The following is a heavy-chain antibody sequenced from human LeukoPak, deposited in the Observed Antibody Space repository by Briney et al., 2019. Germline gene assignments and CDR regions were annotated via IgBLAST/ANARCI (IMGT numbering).Heavy chain of an antibody. CDR1: GYTFTSYA. D-gene: IGHD6-19*01. CDR2: IIPIFGTA. J-gene: IGHJ3*02. V-gene: IGHV1-69*13. Sequence: EASVKVSCRASGYTFTSYAMNWVRQAPGQGLEWMGGIIPIFGTANYAQKFQGRVTITADESTSTAYMELSSRRSEDTAVYYCATNIALAGLGAFDIWGQGTMVTVSS. CDR3: ATNIALAGLGAFDI.